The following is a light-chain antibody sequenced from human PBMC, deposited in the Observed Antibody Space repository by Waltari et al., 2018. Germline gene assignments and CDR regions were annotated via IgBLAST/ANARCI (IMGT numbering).Light chain of an antibody. J-gene: IGKJ2*02. Sequence: EIVLTQSPGTLSLSPGERATLSCRASQSVSRNFLAWYRQTPGQAPMLLIYDASSRPTGTPDRFSGSGSGTDFTLTISILEPEDFAVYYCQQYADPPCTFGQGTKLEIK. V-gene: IGKV3-20*01. CDR3: QQYADPPCT. CDR1: QSVSRNF. CDR2: DAS.